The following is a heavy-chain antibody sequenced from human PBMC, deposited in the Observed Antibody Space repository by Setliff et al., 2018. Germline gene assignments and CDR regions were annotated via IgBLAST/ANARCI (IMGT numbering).Heavy chain of an antibody. CDR1: GYSFTSYW. V-gene: IGHV5-51*01. D-gene: IGHD4-17*01. Sequence: PGESLKISCKGSGYSFTSYWIGWERQMPGKGLEWMGIIYPGDSDTRYSPSFQGQVTISADKFISTAYLQWSSLKASDTAMYYCARLATDYGDYESLNYFDYWGQGTLVTVSS. CDR2: IYPGDSDT. J-gene: IGHJ4*02. CDR3: ARLATDYGDYESLNYFDY.